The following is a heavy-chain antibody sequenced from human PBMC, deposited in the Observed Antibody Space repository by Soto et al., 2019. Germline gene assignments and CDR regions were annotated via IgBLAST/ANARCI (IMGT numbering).Heavy chain of an antibody. J-gene: IGHJ4*02. V-gene: IGHV4-39*07. Sequence: SETLSLICSFSGDSISSSNYYWGCIPQRPGKGLEWIGHLFYSGGTYYNPSLKSGVSISVETSKNEFSLKLTSISPADTAIYCCARRGGGDYLFDSRGQGMMVTRSP. CDR3: ARRGGGDYLFDS. CDR2: LFYSGGT. CDR1: GDSISSSNYY. D-gene: IGHD4-17*01.